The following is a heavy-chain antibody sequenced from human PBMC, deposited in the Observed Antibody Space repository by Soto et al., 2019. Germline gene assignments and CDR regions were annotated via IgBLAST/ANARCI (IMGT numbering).Heavy chain of an antibody. Sequence: EVQLVESGGGLVKPGGSLRLSCAASGFTFSSYSMNWVRQAPGQGLEWVSSISSSSSYIYYADSVKGGFTISRDNAKNSLYLQMNSLRAEDTAVYYCARPWGHYYYYYYMDVWGKGTTVTVSS. D-gene: IGHD7-27*01. CDR3: ARPWGHYYYYYYMDV. J-gene: IGHJ6*03. CDR2: ISSSSSYI. CDR1: GFTFSSYS. V-gene: IGHV3-21*01.